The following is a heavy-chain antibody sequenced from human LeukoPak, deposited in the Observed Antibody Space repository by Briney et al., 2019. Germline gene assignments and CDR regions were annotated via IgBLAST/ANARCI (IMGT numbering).Heavy chain of an antibody. Sequence: SQTLSLTCAISGDSVSSNSAAWNWVRQSPSRGLEWLGRTYYRSKWYNDYAVSVKSRITINPDTSKNQFSLQLNSVTPEDTAVYYCARFGLSVAARHVGAFDIWGQGTMVTVSS. D-gene: IGHD6-6*01. V-gene: IGHV6-1*01. CDR2: TYYRSKWYN. CDR1: GDSVSSNSAA. J-gene: IGHJ3*02. CDR3: ARFGLSVAARHVGAFDI.